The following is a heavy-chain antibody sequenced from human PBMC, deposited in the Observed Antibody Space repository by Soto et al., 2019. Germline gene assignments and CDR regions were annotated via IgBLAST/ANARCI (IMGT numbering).Heavy chain of an antibody. Sequence: GASVKVSCKVSGHTLVDLSLHWVRQAPGKGLEWMGGFDPENVKRVYAQNFQGRVTLTEDTSTNTAYMELRSLTSEDTAIYYCAADAPHWFGELWGVWGQGTQVTVSS. CDR2: FDPENVKR. CDR3: AADAPHWFGELWGV. J-gene: IGHJ4*02. CDR1: GHTLVDLS. V-gene: IGHV1-24*01. D-gene: IGHD3-10*01.